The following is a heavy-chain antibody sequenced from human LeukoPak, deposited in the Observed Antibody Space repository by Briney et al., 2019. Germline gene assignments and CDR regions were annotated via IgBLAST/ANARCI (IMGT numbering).Heavy chain of an antibody. CDR1: GGSISNSDYF. D-gene: IGHD3-10*01. J-gene: IGHJ4*02. CDR3: ARLDASLDHLSGSFPDY. CDR2: VDHSGRT. Sequence: PSETLSLTCTVSGGSISNSDYFWGWIRQPPGKGLEWIGNVDHSGRTHYNPSLRSRITIYADNSKNQFSLKLSSVTAADTAVYFCARLDASLDHLSGSFPDYWGQETLATVSS. V-gene: IGHV4-39*01.